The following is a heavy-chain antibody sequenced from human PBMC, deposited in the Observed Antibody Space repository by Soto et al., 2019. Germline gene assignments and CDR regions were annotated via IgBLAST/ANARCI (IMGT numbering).Heavy chain of an antibody. D-gene: IGHD5-18*01. Sequence: SETLSLTCTVSGASINTNDHYWAWIRRPPGKGLEWLGSIYYSGNSYYTPSLKSRVTISVDTSKNKFSLKLRSVTAADTAAYYCARHEGYTYGAPSGAFDIWGPGTMVTVSS. CDR1: GASINTNDHY. CDR2: IYYSGNS. J-gene: IGHJ3*02. V-gene: IGHV4-39*01. CDR3: ARHEGYTYGAPSGAFDI.